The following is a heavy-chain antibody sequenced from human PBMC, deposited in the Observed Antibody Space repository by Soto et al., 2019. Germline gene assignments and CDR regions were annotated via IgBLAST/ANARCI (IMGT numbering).Heavy chain of an antibody. Sequence: QVQLVQSGAEVKKPGASVKVSCKASGYTFTSYGISWVRQAPGQGLEWMGWISAYNGNTKYAQNLQGRVTMTTDTSTSTAYMELRSLSSEETAVYYCAGDQAMAQFDYWGQGTLVTVSS. CDR1: GYTFTSYG. D-gene: IGHD5-18*01. CDR2: ISAYNGNT. J-gene: IGHJ4*02. CDR3: AGDQAMAQFDY. V-gene: IGHV1-18*01.